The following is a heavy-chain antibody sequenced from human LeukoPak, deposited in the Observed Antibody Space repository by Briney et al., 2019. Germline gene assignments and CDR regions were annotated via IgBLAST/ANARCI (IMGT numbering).Heavy chain of an antibody. Sequence: GGSLRPSCAASEFSVGSNYMTWVRQAPGKGLEWVSLIYSGGSTYYADSVKGRFTISRDNSKNTLYLQMNSLRAEDTAVYYCGRGPSGYHNTGGQGTLVTVSS. D-gene: IGHD5-12*01. CDR3: GRGPSGYHNT. J-gene: IGHJ4*02. V-gene: IGHV3-66*01. CDR2: IYSGGST. CDR1: EFSVGSNY.